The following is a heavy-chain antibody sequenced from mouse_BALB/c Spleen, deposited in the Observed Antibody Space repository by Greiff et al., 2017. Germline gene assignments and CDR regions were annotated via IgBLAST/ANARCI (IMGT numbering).Heavy chain of an antibody. D-gene: IGHD2-1*01. CDR2: INPSNGRT. Sequence: VQLQESGAELVKPGASVKLSCKASGYTFTSYWMHWVKQRPGQGLEWIGEINPSNGRTNYNEKFKSKATLTVDKSSSTAYMQLSSLTSEDSAVYYCARSCNHVYAMDYWGQGTSVTVSS. CDR3: ARSCNHVYAMDY. CDR1: GYTFTSYW. V-gene: IGHV1S81*02. J-gene: IGHJ4*01.